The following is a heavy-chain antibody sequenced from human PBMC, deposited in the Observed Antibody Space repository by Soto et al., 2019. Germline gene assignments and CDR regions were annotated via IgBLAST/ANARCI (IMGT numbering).Heavy chain of an antibody. V-gene: IGHV1-3*01. CDR1: GYTFTSYA. CDR3: ARDNGEADPPYYYCSYMNA. CDR2: INAGNGNT. Sequence: ASVKVSCKASGYTFTSYAMHWVRQAPGQRLEWMGWINAGNGNTKYSQKFQGRVTITRDTSASTAYMELSSLRSEDTAVYYCARDNGEADPPYYYCSYMNAGGKEP. J-gene: IGHJ6*01.